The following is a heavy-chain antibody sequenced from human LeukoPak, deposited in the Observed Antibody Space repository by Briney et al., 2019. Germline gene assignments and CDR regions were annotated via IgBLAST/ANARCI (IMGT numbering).Heavy chain of an antibody. CDR2: ISAYNGDT. CDR1: GYTFTSYG. V-gene: IGHV1-18*01. J-gene: IGHJ5*02. Sequence: ASVKVSCKASGYTFTSYGITWVRQAPGQGPEWMAWISAYNGDTRYAQTLQGRVTMTTDTSTSTAYMELRSLRFDDTAVYYCARFSLGAAAAGFDPWGQGTLVTVSS. CDR3: ARFSLGAAAAGFDP. D-gene: IGHD6-13*01.